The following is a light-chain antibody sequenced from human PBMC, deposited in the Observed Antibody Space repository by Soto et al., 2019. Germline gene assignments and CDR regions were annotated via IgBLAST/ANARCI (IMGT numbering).Light chain of an antibody. CDR3: RQALQTPSYP. CDR2: LGS. V-gene: IGKV2-28*01. Sequence: DIVMTQSPLSLPVTPGEPASISCRSSQSLLHSNGYNYLDWYLQKPGQSPQLLIYLGSNRASGVPDRFSGRGSGLDLTLKISRVGPEEVGVFYWRQALQTPSYPLVKGTSWRSN. CDR1: QSLLHSNGYNY. J-gene: IGKJ2*01.